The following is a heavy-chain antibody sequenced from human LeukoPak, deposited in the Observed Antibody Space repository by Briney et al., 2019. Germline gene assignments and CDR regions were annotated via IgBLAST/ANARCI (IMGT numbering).Heavy chain of an antibody. J-gene: IGHJ4*02. CDR1: GYNFTTYW. CDR2: IYPGDSDT. CDR3: ARREVATADYYFDY. V-gene: IGHV5-51*01. D-gene: IGHD5-12*01. Sequence: GESLKISCKGSGYNFTTYWIGWVRQMPGKGLEWMGTIYPGDSDTRYSPSFQGQVTISADKSISTAYLQWNSLKASDTAIYYCARREVATADYYFDYWGQGTLVTASS.